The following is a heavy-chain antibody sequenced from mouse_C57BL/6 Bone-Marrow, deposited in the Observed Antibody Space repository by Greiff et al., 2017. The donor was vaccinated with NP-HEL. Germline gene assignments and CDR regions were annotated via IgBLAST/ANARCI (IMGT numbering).Heavy chain of an antibody. V-gene: IGHV1-76*01. Sequence: QVQLQQSGAELVRPGASVKLSCKASGYTFTDYYINWVKQRPGQGLEWIARIYPGSGNTYYNEKFKGKATLTAEKSSSTAYMQLSSLTSEDSAVYVCARLLRWFYAMDYWGQGTSVTVSS. CDR1: GYTFTDYY. CDR3: ARLLRWFYAMDY. J-gene: IGHJ4*01. CDR2: IYPGSGNT. D-gene: IGHD1-1*02.